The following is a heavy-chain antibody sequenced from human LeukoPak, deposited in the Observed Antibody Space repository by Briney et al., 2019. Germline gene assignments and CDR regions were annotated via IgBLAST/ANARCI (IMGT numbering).Heavy chain of an antibody. D-gene: IGHD3-9*01. CDR2: INPSGGST. CDR1: GYTFTSFY. Sequence: GASVKVSCKASGYTFTSFYMQWVRQAPGQGLEWMGIINPSGGSTNYAQKFQGRVTMTRDTSISTAYMELSRLRSDDTAVYYCARTPHYDILTGYRFFWFDPWGQGTLVTVSS. J-gene: IGHJ5*02. V-gene: IGHV1-46*01. CDR3: ARTPHYDILTGYRFFWFDP.